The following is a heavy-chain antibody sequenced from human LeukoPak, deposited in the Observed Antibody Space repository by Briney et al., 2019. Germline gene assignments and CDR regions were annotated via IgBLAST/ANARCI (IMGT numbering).Heavy chain of an antibody. J-gene: IGHJ6*03. CDR1: GYTLTDLS. D-gene: IGHD3-22*01. CDR3: ARDPFYYDSSGYPRLGTYYMDV. CDR2: FDPEDRET. Sequence: ASVKVSCKVSGYTLTDLSMHWVRQAPGKGLEWMGGFDPEDRETIYAQKFQGRVTMTEDTSTDTAYMELSSLRSDDTAVYYCARDPFYYDSSGYPRLGTYYMDVWGKGTTVTVSS. V-gene: IGHV1-24*01.